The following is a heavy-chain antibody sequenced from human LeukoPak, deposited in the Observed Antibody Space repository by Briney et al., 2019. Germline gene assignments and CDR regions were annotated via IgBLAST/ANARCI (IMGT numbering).Heavy chain of an antibody. Sequence: GGSLRLSCVVSGFTLTNYALHWVRQAPGKGLEWEAVISYAGTNKYYADSVKGRFTISRDISRNTVYLHMDSLRDEDTAVYFCARGGYYYDTTGSPGDYWGQGTLVTVSS. CDR2: ISYAGTNK. CDR3: ARGGYYYDTTGSPGDY. J-gene: IGHJ4*02. CDR1: GFTLTNYA. V-gene: IGHV3-30-3*01. D-gene: IGHD3-22*01.